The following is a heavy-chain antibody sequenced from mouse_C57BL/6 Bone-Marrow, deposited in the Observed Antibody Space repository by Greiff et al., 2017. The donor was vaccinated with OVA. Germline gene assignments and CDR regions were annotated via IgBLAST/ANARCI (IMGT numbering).Heavy chain of an antibody. CDR3: AREGLRRTLYAMDY. D-gene: IGHD2-4*01. Sequence: VQLVESGAELARPGASVKLSCKASGYTFTSYGISWVKQRTGQGLEWIGEIYPRSGNTYYNEKFKGKATLTADKSSSTAYMELRSLTSEDSAVYFCAREGLRRTLYAMDYWGQGTSVTVSS. CDR1: GYTFTSYG. CDR2: IYPRSGNT. J-gene: IGHJ4*01. V-gene: IGHV1-81*01.